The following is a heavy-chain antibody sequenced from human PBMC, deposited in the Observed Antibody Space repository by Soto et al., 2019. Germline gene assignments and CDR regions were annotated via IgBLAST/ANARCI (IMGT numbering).Heavy chain of an antibody. CDR2: IYWDDDK. V-gene: IGHV2-5*02. CDR1: GFSLTTSGVG. CDR3: AHRVLRTVFGLVTTTAIYFDF. J-gene: IGHJ4*02. Sequence: QITLNESGPTVVRPTETLTLTCRFSGFSLTTSGVGVGWIRQSPGKAPEGLALIYWDDDKRHSASLKSRLTITKDTSKNQVVLTVSDLDPTDTATYYCAHRVLRTVFGLVTTTAIYFDFWGQGTPVAVSS. D-gene: IGHD3-3*01.